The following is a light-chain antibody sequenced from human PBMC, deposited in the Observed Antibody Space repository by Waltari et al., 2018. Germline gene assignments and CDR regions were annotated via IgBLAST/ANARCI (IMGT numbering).Light chain of an antibody. J-gene: IGKJ4*01. CDR1: QSVNDY. V-gene: IGKV3-11*01. Sequence: EVVLTQSPATLSLSPGERATLSCRASQSVNDYLAWYQPKPGQAPRLLMYDASNRATGIPARFSGSGSGTDFTLTISSLESEDFAVYYCQQRSNWPLTFGGGTKVEIK. CDR2: DAS. CDR3: QQRSNWPLT.